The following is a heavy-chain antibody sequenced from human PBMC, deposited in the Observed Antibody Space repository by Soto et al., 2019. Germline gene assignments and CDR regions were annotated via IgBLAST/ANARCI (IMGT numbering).Heavy chain of an antibody. V-gene: IGHV4-59*01. D-gene: IGHD5-18*01. Sequence: SETLSLTCTVSGGPISSYYWSWIRQPPGKGLEWIGYIYYSGSTNYNPSLKSRVTISVDTSKNQFSLKLSSVTAADTAVYYCASYRGYSYGSFDYWGQGTLVTVSS. J-gene: IGHJ4*02. CDR1: GGPISSYY. CDR2: IYYSGST. CDR3: ASYRGYSYGSFDY.